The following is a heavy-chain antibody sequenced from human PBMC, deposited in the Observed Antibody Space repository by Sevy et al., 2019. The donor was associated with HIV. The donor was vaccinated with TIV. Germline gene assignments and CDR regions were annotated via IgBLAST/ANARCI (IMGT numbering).Heavy chain of an antibody. CDR1: GFTFSSYA. V-gene: IGHV3-23*01. CDR3: AKDMFFQYCSGGSCYSRIGYYYYGMDV. D-gene: IGHD2-15*01. J-gene: IGHJ6*02. Sequence: GGSLRFSCAASGFTFSSYAMSWVRQAPGKGLEWVSAISGSGGSTYYADSVKGRFTISRDNSKNTLYLQMNSLRAEDTAVYYCAKDMFFQYCSGGSCYSRIGYYYYGMDVWGQGTTVTVSS. CDR2: ISGSGGST.